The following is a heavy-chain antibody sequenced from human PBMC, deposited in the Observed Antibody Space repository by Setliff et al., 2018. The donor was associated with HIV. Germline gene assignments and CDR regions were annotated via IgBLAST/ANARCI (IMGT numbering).Heavy chain of an antibody. D-gene: IGHD4-4*01. Sequence: GGSLRLSCTASGFTFSTFAMHWVRQAPGKGLEHISGISFNGNTAYYANSVKGRFTISRDNSKNTLYLQMGSLTPDDMAVYYCARADYFNSPFDFWGQGTQVTVS. CDR3: ARADYFNSPFDF. V-gene: IGHV3-64*01. J-gene: IGHJ4*02. CDR2: ISFNGNTA. CDR1: GFTFSTFA.